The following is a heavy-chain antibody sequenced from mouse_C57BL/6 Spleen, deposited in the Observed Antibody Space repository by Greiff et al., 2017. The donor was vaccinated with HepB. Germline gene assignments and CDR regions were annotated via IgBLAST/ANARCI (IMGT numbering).Heavy chain of an antibody. CDR1: GYSITSGYY. Sequence: DVQLQESGPGLVKPSQSLSLTCSVTGYSITSGYYWNWIRQFPGNKLEWMGYISYDGSNNYNPSLKNRISITRDTSKNQFFLKLNSVTTEDTATYYCARDEGYYGSSPFDYWGQGTTLTVSS. J-gene: IGHJ2*01. V-gene: IGHV3-6*01. CDR3: ARDEGYYGSSPFDY. D-gene: IGHD1-1*01. CDR2: ISYDGSN.